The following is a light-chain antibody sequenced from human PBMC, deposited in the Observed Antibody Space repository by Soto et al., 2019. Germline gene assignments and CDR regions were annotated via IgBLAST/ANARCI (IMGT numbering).Light chain of an antibody. CDR2: GAS. CDR1: QSVSSN. V-gene: IGKV3-15*01. CDR3: QQYNNWPPEVT. Sequence: EIVMTQSPATLSVSPGERATLSCRASQSVSSNLAWYQQKPGQAPRLLIYGASTRATGIPARFSGSGSGTEFILTISSLQSEDFAVYYCQQYNNWPPEVTFGQGTKLEIK. J-gene: IGKJ2*01.